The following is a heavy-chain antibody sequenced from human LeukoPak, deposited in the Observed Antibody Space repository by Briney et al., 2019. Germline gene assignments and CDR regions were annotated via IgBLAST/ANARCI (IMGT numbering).Heavy chain of an antibody. CDR1: GYTFTSYD. D-gene: IGHD2-2*01. CDR3: ARYCSSTSCYDDFDI. V-gene: IGHV1-8*03. Sequence: GASVKVSCKASGYTFTSYDINWVRQATGQGLEWVGWMNPNSGNTGYAQKFQGRVTITRNTSISTAYMELSSLRSEDTAVYDTARYCSSTSCYDDFDIWGQGTMVTVSS. CDR2: MNPNSGNT. J-gene: IGHJ3*02.